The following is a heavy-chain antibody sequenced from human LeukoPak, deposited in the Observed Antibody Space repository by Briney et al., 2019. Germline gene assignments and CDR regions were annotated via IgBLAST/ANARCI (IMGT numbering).Heavy chain of an antibody. D-gene: IGHD2-2*01. V-gene: IGHV3-9*01. Sequence: PGGSLRLSCAASGFTFDDYAMHWVRQAPGKGLEWVSGISWNSGSIGYADSVKGRFTISRDNAKNSLYPQMNSLRAEDTALYYCAKDTKYCGSTSCYGSYYYYGMDVWGQGTTVTVSS. J-gene: IGHJ6*02. CDR2: ISWNSGSI. CDR3: AKDTKYCGSTSCYGSYYYYGMDV. CDR1: GFTFDDYA.